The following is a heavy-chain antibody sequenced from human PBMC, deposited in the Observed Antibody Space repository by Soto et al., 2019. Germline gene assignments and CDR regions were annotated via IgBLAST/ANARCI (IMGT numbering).Heavy chain of an antibody. D-gene: IGHD1-26*01. CDR2: ISYDGSNK. CDR3: ARSIDRHAFDI. J-gene: IGHJ3*02. CDR1: GFTFSSYA. Sequence: GGSLRLSCAASGFTFSSYAMHWVRQAPGKGLEWVAVISYDGSNKYYADSVKGRFTISRDNSKNTLYLQMNSLRAEDTAVSYCARSIDRHAFDIWGQGTMVTVSS. V-gene: IGHV3-30-3*01.